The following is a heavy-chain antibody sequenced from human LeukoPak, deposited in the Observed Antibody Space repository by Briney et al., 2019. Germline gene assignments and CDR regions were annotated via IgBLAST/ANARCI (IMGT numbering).Heavy chain of an antibody. Sequence: SETLSLTCAVYGGSFSGYYWSWIRQPPGKGLEWIGEINHSGSTNYNPSLKSRVTISVDTSNYQFSLKLSSVTAADTAVYYCARPRAAAGTSIYYYYMDVWGKGTTVTVSS. V-gene: IGHV4-34*01. CDR2: INHSGST. D-gene: IGHD6-13*01. J-gene: IGHJ6*03. CDR3: ARPRAAAGTSIYYYYMDV. CDR1: GGSFSGYY.